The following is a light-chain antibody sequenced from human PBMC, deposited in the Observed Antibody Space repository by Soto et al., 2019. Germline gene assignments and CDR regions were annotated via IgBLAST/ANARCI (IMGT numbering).Light chain of an antibody. Sequence: EIVMTQSPAMLSVSPGERATLSCRASQNVNNRLAWYQQKAGQPPRLLIYGASTRATGIPARFSGSGSGTDFTLTISSLQSEDCAVYYCQHFNSWPLLFGQGTQVEIK. J-gene: IGKJ1*01. CDR3: QHFNSWPLL. CDR1: QNVNNR. V-gene: IGKV3-15*01. CDR2: GAS.